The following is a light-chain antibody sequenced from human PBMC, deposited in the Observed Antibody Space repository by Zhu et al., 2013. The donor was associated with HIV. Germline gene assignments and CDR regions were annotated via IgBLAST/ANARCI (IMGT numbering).Light chain of an antibody. CDR1: QGISSA. J-gene: IGKJ4*01. CDR2: DAS. CDR3: LQHNSYPLT. V-gene: IGKV1-17*01. Sequence: DIQMTQSPSSLSASVGDRLTITCRASQGISSALAWYKQNSRKPPQLLIYDASNLQSGVPSRFSGSGSGTEFTLTISSLQPEDFATYYCLQHNSYPLTFGGGTEGGGSN.